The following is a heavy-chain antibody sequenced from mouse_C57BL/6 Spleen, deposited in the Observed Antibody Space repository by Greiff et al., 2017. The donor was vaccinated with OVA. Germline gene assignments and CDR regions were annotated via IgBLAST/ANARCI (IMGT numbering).Heavy chain of an antibody. Sequence: VQLQQSGAELVKPGASVKISCKASGYAFSSYWMNWVKQRPGKGLEWIGQIYPGDGDTNYNGKFKGKATLTADKSSSTAYMQLSSLTSEESAVYFCARNDYYGSSYYDYWGQGTTLTVSS. CDR2: IYPGDGDT. CDR3: ARNDYYGSSYYDY. J-gene: IGHJ2*01. CDR1: GYAFSSYW. V-gene: IGHV1-80*01. D-gene: IGHD1-1*01.